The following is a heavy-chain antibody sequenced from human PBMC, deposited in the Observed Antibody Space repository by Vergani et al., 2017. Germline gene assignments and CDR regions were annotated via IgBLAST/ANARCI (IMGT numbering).Heavy chain of an antibody. CDR2: IKPSGGST. CDR3: ARAPSSTPFLAGSDY. J-gene: IGHJ4*02. Sequence: QVQLVQSGAEVKKPGASVKVSCKASGYTFTSYYMHWVRQAPGQGLEWMGIIKPSGGSTSYAQKFQGRVTMTRDTSTSTVYMELSSLRSEDTAVYYCARAPSSTPFLAGSDYWGQGTLVTVSS. CDR1: GYTFTSYY. V-gene: IGHV1-46*03. D-gene: IGHD6-19*01.